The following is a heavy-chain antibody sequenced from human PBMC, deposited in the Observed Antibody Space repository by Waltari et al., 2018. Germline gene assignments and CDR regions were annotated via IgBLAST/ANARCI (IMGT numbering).Heavy chain of an antibody. CDR1: GASITSDRHY. V-gene: IGHV4-39*01. CDR2: LSYSEAT. Sequence: QLQLQESGPGLVKPSETLSLTCSVSGASITSDRHYWGCVRQPPGQTLEWIATLSYSEATYISPSLRSRVTMSRDTSRNQLSLILGSVTATDTAVYYCATYIGASLGTAAFDVWGQGTLVTVSS. D-gene: IGHD5-12*01. J-gene: IGHJ3*01. CDR3: ATYIGASLGTAAFDV.